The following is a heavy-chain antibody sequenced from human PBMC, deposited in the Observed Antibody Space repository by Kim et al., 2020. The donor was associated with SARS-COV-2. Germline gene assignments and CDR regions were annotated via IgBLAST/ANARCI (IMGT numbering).Heavy chain of an antibody. CDR2: FYYSGST. J-gene: IGHJ1*01. V-gene: IGHV4-39*01. D-gene: IGHD3-16*01. CDR1: SVSISSSPYY. CDR3: ARQGRLGGSRTH. Sequence: SETLSLTCTVSSVSISSSPYYWGWIRQPPGKGLEWIGNFYYSGSTYYNPSLKSRVTISVDTSKNQFSLKVTSVTAADTAVYYCARQGRLGGSRTHWGQGTLVTVSS.